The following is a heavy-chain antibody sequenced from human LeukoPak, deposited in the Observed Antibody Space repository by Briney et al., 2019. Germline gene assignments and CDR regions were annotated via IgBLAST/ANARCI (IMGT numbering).Heavy chain of an antibody. CDR3: ARPPGMSGNTDY. CDR2: ISYDGGNK. CDR1: GFTFSNYG. J-gene: IGHJ4*02. D-gene: IGHD4-23*01. V-gene: IGHV3-30*03. Sequence: GGSLRLSCAASGFTFSNYGMRWVRQAPGKGLEWVTFISYDGGNKYYADSVKGRFTISRDNSKNTLYLQMNSLRAEDTAVYYCARPPGMSGNTDYWGQGTLVIVSS.